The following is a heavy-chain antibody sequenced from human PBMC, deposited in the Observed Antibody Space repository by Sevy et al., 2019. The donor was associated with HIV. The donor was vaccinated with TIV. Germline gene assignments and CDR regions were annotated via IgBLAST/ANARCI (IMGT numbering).Heavy chain of an antibody. CDR2: ISSDGSPT. CDR1: GFTFSSYW. D-gene: IGHD5-18*01. Sequence: GGSLRLSCEASGFTFSSYWMHWVRQSPGKGLVWVSRISSDGSPTNYADSVKGRFTISRDNAKNTLYLQMNSLRAEDTALYYCARGYSYGYGMDVWGQGTTVIVSS. CDR3: ARGYSYGYGMDV. J-gene: IGHJ6*02. V-gene: IGHV3-74*01.